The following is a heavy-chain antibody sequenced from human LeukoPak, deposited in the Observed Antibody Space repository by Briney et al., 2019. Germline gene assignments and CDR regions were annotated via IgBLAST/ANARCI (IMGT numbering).Heavy chain of an antibody. Sequence: GGSLRLSCAASGFTFSSYSMNWVRQAPGKGLEWVSSISSSSSYIYYADSVKGRFTISRDNAKSSLYLQMNSLRAEDTAVYYCARVAHRNCSSTSCYRRAVDYWGQGTLVTVSS. CDR1: GFTFSSYS. CDR2: ISSSSSYI. V-gene: IGHV3-21*01. D-gene: IGHD2-2*01. CDR3: ARVAHRNCSSTSCYRRAVDY. J-gene: IGHJ4*02.